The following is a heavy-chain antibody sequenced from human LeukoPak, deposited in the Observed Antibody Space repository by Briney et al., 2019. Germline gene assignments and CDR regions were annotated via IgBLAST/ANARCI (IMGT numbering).Heavy chain of an antibody. CDR2: VWYDGDRK. V-gene: IGHV3-30*02. D-gene: IGHD3-10*01. J-gene: IGHJ4*02. CDR3: VSMVRGIGY. Sequence: GGSLRLPCAASGFTFSNHAMHWVRQAPGKGLEWVTLVWYDGDRKYYADSVKGRFTISRDNSKDSVYLQLNSLRPEDTAMYYCVSMVRGIGYWGQGTLVTVSS. CDR1: GFTFSNHA.